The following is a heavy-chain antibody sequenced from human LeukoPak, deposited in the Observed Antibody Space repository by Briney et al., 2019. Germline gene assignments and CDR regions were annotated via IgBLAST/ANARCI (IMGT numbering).Heavy chain of an antibody. J-gene: IGHJ3*02. CDR2: INPNSGGT. CDR3: ARGGRMYYYDSSGYSYARYDAFDI. CDR1: GYTFTGYY. Sequence: ASVKVSCKASGYTFTGYYMHWVRQAPGQGLEWMGWINPNSGGTNYAQKFQGRVTMTRDTSISTAYMELSRLRSDDTAVYYCARGGRMYYYDSSGYSYARYDAFDIWGQGTMVTVSS. V-gene: IGHV1-2*02. D-gene: IGHD3-22*01.